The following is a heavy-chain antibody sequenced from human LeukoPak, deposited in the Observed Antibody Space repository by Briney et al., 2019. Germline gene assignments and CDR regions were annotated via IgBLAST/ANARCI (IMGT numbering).Heavy chain of an antibody. J-gene: IGHJ4*02. V-gene: IGHV4-4*02. CDR3: ARAAPEGYCSGGSCYFDY. CDR2: IYHSGST. D-gene: IGHD2-15*01. Sequence: PSETLSLTCAVSGGSISSSNWWSWVRQPPGKGLEWIGEIYHSGSTNYNPSLESRVTISVDKSKNQFSLKLSSVTAADTAVYYCARAAPEGYCSGGSCYFDYWGQGTLVTVSS. CDR1: GGSISSSNW.